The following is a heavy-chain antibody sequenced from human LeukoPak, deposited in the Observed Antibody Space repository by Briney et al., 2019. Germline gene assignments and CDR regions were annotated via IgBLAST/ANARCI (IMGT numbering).Heavy chain of an antibody. CDR1: GLTFDVYA. CDR3: AKSLRNGSGWASDY. CDR2: ITWSNGEI. D-gene: IGHD6-19*01. J-gene: IGHJ4*02. V-gene: IGHV3-9*01. Sequence: GRSLRLSCAASGLTFDVYAVHWVRQAPGKGLEWVSGITWSNGEIAYADSGKGRFTISRDNAKMYLQMNSLRTGDTAVYYCAKSLRNGSGWASDYWGQGTLVTVSS.